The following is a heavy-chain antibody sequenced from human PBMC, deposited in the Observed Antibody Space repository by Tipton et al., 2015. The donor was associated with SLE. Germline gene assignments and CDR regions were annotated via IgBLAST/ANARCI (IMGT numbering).Heavy chain of an antibody. J-gene: IGHJ4*02. CDR2: IYYSGST. V-gene: IGHV4-59*01. CDR3: ARYAGTTGFDY. Sequence: TLSLTCTVSGGSISSYYWSWIRQPPGKGLEWIGYIYYSGSTNYNPSPKSRVTISVDTSKNQFSLKLSSVTAADTAVYYCARYAGTTGFDYWGQGTLVTVSS. CDR1: GGSISSYY. D-gene: IGHD1-7*01.